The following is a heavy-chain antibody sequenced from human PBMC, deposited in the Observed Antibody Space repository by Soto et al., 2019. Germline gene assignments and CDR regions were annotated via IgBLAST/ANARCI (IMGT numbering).Heavy chain of an antibody. V-gene: IGHV1-18*01. J-gene: IGHJ4*02. D-gene: IGHD6-19*01. Sequence: ASVNVSCKASGYTFTSYGISWVRQAPGQGLEWMGWISAYNGNTNYAQKLQGRVTMTTDTSTSTAYMELRSLRSDDTAVYYCARGYSSGWSMYYFDYWGQGTLVTVSS. CDR2: ISAYNGNT. CDR1: GYTFTSYG. CDR3: ARGYSSGWSMYYFDY.